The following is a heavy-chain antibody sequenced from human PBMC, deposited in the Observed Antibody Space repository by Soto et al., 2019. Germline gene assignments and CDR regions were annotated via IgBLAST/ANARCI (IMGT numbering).Heavy chain of an antibody. CDR3: GRGRSGQIVVFY. V-gene: IGHV1-2*02. Sequence: ASVKVSCKASGYTFTGHYIHWVRQAPEQGPEWMGEIGPESGATRYAQKFQGRVTMTRDTSITTVYMELKNLSPDDTAVYYCGRGRSGQIVVFYWGQGTPVTVS. D-gene: IGHD1-26*01. CDR2: IGPESGAT. J-gene: IGHJ4*02. CDR1: GYTFTGHY.